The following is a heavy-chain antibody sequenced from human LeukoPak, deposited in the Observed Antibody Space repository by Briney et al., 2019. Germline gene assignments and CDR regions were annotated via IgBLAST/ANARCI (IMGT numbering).Heavy chain of an antibody. J-gene: IGHJ3*02. V-gene: IGHV4-4*07. CDR2: VYTSGST. CDR3: ARGGYIGANRNAFDI. CDR1: GGSISSYY. D-gene: IGHD5-24*01. Sequence: SETLSLTCTVSGGSISSYYWSWIRQPAGKGLKWIGRVYTSGSTNYNPSLRSRVTLSVDTSNNQFSLKLTSVTAADTAVYYCARGGYIGANRNAFDIWGQGTMVTVSS.